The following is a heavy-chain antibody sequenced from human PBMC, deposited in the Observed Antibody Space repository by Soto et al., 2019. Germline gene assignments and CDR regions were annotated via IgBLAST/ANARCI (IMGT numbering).Heavy chain of an antibody. Sequence: PSETLSPPCTVSGAPFSSANYYWGWLRQPPGKGREGIASIYYSSITYDNPPLKSRATIPVDTSKHHFSLRLSSVAAADTALFFCAKHWRERGGELSFFDYWGQGILVTASS. CDR3: AKHWRERGGELSFFDY. CDR1: GAPFSSANYY. V-gene: IGHV4-39*01. D-gene: IGHD3-16*02. CDR2: IYYSSIT. J-gene: IGHJ4*01.